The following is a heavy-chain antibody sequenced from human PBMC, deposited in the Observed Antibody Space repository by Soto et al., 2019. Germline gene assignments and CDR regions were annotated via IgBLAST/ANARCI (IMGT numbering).Heavy chain of an antibody. CDR3: ERGIEGAASGRAFDI. D-gene: IGHD1-26*01. CDR1: GGYISNDY. Sequence: PSETLSLTCTVSGGYISNDYWSWIRQPPGKELEWIGYIYNSGSTNYNPSLKSRVTISVDTSKNQFSLRLSSVTSADTAVYYCERGIEGAASGRAFDIWGPGTMVTVSS. J-gene: IGHJ3*02. V-gene: IGHV4-59*01. CDR2: IYNSGST.